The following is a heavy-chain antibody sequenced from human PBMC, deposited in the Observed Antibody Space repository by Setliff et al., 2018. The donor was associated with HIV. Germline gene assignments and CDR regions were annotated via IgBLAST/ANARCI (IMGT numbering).Heavy chain of an antibody. CDR3: ARAAYSGTYVWEPATDL. CDR1: GGSIRSGSYY. Sequence: SETLSLTCSVSGGSIRSGSYYWSWIRQPAGKGREWIGHIYSTGGTRYNPSLESRLTILVDTSRNQFSLNLSSVTAADTAVYYCARAAYSGTYVWEPATDLWGRGTLVTVSS. V-gene: IGHV4-61*09. D-gene: IGHD1-26*01. J-gene: IGHJ2*01. CDR2: IYSTGGT.